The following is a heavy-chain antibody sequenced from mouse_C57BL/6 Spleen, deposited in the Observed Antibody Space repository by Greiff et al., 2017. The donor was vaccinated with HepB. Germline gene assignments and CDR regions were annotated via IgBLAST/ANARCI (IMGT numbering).Heavy chain of an antibody. CDR3: ASHYYGSSYGYFDV. Sequence: EVKVEESGGGLVKPGGSLKLSCAASGFTFSDYGMHWVRQAPEKGLEWVAYISSGSSTIYYADTVKGRFTISRDNAKNTLFLQMTSLRSEDTAMYYCASHYYGSSYGYFDVWGTGTTVTVSS. CDR1: GFTFSDYG. D-gene: IGHD1-1*01. CDR2: ISSGSSTI. J-gene: IGHJ1*03. V-gene: IGHV5-17*01.